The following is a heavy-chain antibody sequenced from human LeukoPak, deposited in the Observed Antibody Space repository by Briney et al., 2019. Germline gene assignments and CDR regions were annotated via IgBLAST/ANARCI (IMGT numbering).Heavy chain of an antibody. Sequence: PSETLSLTCTVSGGSISSGSYYWSWIRQPAGKGLEWIGRIHTSGSTNYNPSLKSRVTISVDTSKNQFSLKLSSVTAADTAVYYCASPAAAGSIVGATPGDAFDIWGQGTMVTVSS. CDR3: ASPAAAGSIVGATPGDAFDI. CDR2: IHTSGST. D-gene: IGHD1-26*01. CDR1: GGSISSGSYY. J-gene: IGHJ3*02. V-gene: IGHV4-61*02.